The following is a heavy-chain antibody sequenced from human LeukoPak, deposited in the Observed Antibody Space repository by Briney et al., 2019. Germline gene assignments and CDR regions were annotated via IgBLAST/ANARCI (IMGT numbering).Heavy chain of an antibody. V-gene: IGHV3-21*01. D-gene: IGHD1-26*01. CDR3: ARGHSGSYQRNDAFDI. CDR1: GFSFSGYS. J-gene: IGHJ3*02. Sequence: PGGSLRLSCAAAGFSFSGYSINWVGQVPGKGLEWVSSISSDSKYIYYAGSMKGRFTVSRDNARNSLYLQMNSLGAEDTAVYYCARGHSGSYQRNDAFDIWGQGTMVTVSS. CDR2: ISSDSKYI.